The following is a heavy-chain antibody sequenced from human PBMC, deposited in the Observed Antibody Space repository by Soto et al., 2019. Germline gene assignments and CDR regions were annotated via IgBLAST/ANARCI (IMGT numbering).Heavy chain of an antibody. V-gene: IGHV4-31*03. CDR2: IYYSGGT. CDR1: GGSIRSGGYY. D-gene: IGHD2-21*02. J-gene: IGHJ2*01. CDR3: ARVLVTYWYFDL. Sequence: VQLQESGPGLAKPSQTLSLTCTVSGGSIRSGGYYWSWLCQHPGKGLEWIGYIYYSGGTYYNPSLKSRVTISVDTSKNQFSLKLSSVTAADTAVYYCARVLVTYWYFDLWGRGTLVTVSS.